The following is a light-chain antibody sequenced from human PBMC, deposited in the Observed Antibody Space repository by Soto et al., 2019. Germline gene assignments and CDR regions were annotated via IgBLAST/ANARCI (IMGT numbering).Light chain of an antibody. CDR1: EDINDW. CDR3: QQSYRTPPEIT. Sequence: DIQMTQSPYTLSASIGDRVTITCRGSEDINDWLAWYQQTTGNAPKFLIYDASTLQSGVPSRFSGIVSLTYFTLNISSLQPEDFATYYCQQSYRTPPEITLVQGTRLEIK. V-gene: IGKV1-39*01. CDR2: DAS. J-gene: IGKJ5*01.